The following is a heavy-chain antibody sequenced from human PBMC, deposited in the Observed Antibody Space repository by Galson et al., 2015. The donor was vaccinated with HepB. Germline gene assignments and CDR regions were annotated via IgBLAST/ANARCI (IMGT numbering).Heavy chain of an antibody. Sequence: ETLSLTCTVSGASMSGYYWSWIRQPPGKGLEWVGYIYYGGNTKYSPSLKSRVTMSVDTSKNQFSLKLNSVTAADTAVYYCARLFPHWFDSDGYGYWHLDLWGRGTLVTVSS. CDR1: GASMSGYY. CDR3: ARLFPHWFDSDGYGYWHLDL. CDR2: IYYGGNT. J-gene: IGHJ2*01. D-gene: IGHD3-22*01. V-gene: IGHV4-59*08.